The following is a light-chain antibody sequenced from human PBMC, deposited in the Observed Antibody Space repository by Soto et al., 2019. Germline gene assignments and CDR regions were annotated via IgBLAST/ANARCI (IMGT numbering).Light chain of an antibody. CDR1: QSVSSSY. CDR3: QQYGSSPWT. V-gene: IGKV3-20*01. CDR2: GAS. Sequence: EIVLTQSPGTLSLSPGERATLSCRASQSVSSSYLAWYQQKPGQAPRPLIYGASRRAIGITDRFSGSGSGTDFTLTISRLEPEDFAVYYCQQYGSSPWTFGQGTKVEIK. J-gene: IGKJ1*01.